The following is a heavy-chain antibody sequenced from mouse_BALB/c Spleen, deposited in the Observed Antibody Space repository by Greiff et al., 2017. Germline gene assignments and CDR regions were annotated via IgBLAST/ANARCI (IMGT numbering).Heavy chain of an antibody. CDR3: ARDYYGSSPFAY. D-gene: IGHD1-1*01. CDR1: GFNIKDNY. Sequence: VQLKQSGAELVKPGASVKLSCTASGFNIKDNYMHWVKQRPEQGLEWIGRIDPANGNTKYDPKFQGKATITADTSSNTAYLQLSSLTSEDTAVYYCARDYYGSSPFAYWGQGTLVTGSA. V-gene: IGHV14-3*02. CDR2: IDPANGNT. J-gene: IGHJ3*01.